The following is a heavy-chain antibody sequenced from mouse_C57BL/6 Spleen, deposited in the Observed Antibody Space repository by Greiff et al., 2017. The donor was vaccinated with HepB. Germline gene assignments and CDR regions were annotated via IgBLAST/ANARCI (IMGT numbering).Heavy chain of an antibody. CDR3: ASYYYGSSYWYFDV. CDR2: INPDSSTI. D-gene: IGHD1-1*01. Sequence: AAEGVDFSRYWMSWVRRAPGKGLEWIGEINPDSSTINYAPSLKDKFIISRDNAKNTLYLQMSKVRSEDTALYYCASYYYGSSYWYFDVWGTGTTVTVSS. V-gene: IGHV4-1*01. CDR1: GVDFSRYW. J-gene: IGHJ1*03.